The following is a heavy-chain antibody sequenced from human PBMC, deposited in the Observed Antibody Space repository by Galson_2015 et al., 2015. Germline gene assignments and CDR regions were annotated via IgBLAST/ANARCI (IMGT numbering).Heavy chain of an antibody. CDR1: GFTFSSYA. J-gene: IGHJ3*02. V-gene: IGHV3-30-3*01. D-gene: IGHD2-2*01. CDR2: ISYDGSNK. Sequence: SLRLPCAASGFTFSSYAMHWVRQAPGKGLEWVAVISYDGSNKYYADSVKGRFTISRDNSKNTLYLQMNSLRAEDTAVYYCARALPAAIDHDAFDIWGQGTMVTASS. CDR3: ARALPAAIDHDAFDI.